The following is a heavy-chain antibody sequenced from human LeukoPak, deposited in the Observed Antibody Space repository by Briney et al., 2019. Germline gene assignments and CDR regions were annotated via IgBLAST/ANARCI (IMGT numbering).Heavy chain of an antibody. CDR2: INPSGGST. V-gene: IGHV1-46*01. J-gene: IGHJ5*02. CDR3: ARALRTGELSDWFDP. Sequence: ASVKVSCKASGYTFTSYYMHWVRQAPGQGLEWMGIINPSGGSTSYAQKFQGRVTMTRDTSTSTVYMELSSLRSEDTAVYYCARALRTGELSDWFDPWGQGTLVAVSS. D-gene: IGHD3-10*01. CDR1: GYTFTSYY.